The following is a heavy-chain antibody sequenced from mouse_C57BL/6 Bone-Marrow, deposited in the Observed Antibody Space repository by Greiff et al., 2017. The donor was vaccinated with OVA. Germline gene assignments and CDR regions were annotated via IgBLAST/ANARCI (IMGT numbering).Heavy chain of an antibody. J-gene: IGHJ1*03. CDR2: IDPETGGT. Sequence: QVQLQQSGAELVRPGASVTLSCKASGYTFTDYEMHWVKQTPVHGLEWIGAIDPETGGTAYNQKFKGKAILTADKSSSTAYMELRSLTSEDSAVYYCTRWDGNYVDWYFDVWGTGTTVTVSS. V-gene: IGHV1-15*01. D-gene: IGHD2-1*01. CDR1: GYTFTDYE. CDR3: TRWDGNYVDWYFDV.